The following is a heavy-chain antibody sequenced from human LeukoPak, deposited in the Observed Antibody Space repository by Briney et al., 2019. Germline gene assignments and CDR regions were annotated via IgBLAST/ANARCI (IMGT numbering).Heavy chain of an antibody. CDR3: ASRTVTYSNAFDI. J-gene: IGHJ3*02. Sequence: SQTLSLTCAVSGGFISSGGYSWSWIRQPPGKGLEWIGYIYHSGSTYSNPSLKSRVTISVDRSKNQFPLKLSSATAADTAVYYCASRTVTYSNAFDIWGQGTMVTVSS. D-gene: IGHD4-17*01. V-gene: IGHV4-30-2*01. CDR2: IYHSGST. CDR1: GGFISSGGYS.